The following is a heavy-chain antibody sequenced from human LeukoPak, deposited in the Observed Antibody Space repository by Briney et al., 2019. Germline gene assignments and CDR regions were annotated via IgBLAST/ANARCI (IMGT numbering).Heavy chain of an antibody. V-gene: IGHV4-39*01. Sequence: SETLSLTCSVSGGSINTHNYYWGWIRQPPGKGLEWVGTIYYTGTTFYNPSLQSRVTLSVDTSKNLFSLKLSSVTAADTAVYYCARHSQYSSGYDNWFDPWGQGTLVTVSS. CDR1: GGSINTHNYY. CDR2: IYYTGTT. CDR3: ARHSQYSSGYDNWFDP. J-gene: IGHJ5*02. D-gene: IGHD3-22*01.